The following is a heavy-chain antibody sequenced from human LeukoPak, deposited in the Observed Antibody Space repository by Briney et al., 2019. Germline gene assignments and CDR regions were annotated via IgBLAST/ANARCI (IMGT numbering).Heavy chain of an antibody. J-gene: IGHJ3*02. D-gene: IGHD4-17*01. V-gene: IGHV3-72*01. CDR3: VRGAKLRGDAFDI. CDR1: GFTFSDHY. Sequence: QPGGSLRLSCAASGFTFSDHYFDRVRQAPGKGLEWVGRLRSKAESYTTEYAAPVKGRFTISRDDSKNSLYLQMNSLKTEDSAVCYCVRGAKLRGDAFDIWGRGTAVTVSS. CDR2: LRSKAESYTT.